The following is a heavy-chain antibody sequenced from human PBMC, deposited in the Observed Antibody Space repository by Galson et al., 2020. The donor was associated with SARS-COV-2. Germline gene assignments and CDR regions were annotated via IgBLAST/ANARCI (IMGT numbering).Heavy chain of an antibody. V-gene: IGHV4-34*01. D-gene: IGHD5-18*01. J-gene: IGHJ6*03. Sequence: SETLSLTCAVYGGSFRNYYWTWIRQSPEKGLEWLGEISHSGSTNYSPSLKSRVFMSVDTSKNQFSLKLRSVTAADTAVYYCARGGSRPVMVFDYYYFYMDVWGKGTTVTVSS. CDR3: ARGGSRPVMVFDYYYFYMDV. CDR1: GGSFRNYY. CDR2: ISHSGST.